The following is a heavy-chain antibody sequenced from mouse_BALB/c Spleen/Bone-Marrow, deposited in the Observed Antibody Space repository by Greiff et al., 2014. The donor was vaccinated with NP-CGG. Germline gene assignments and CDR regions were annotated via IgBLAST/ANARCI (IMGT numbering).Heavy chain of an antibody. J-gene: IGHJ3*01. CDR1: GYAFTNYL. CDR3: ARSDYSFAY. D-gene: IGHD2-13*01. CDR2: INPGSGGT. Sequence: VQLQQSGAELVRPGTSVKVSCKASGYAFTNYLIEWVKQRPGQGLEWIGVINPGSGGTNYNEKFKGKATLTADKSSNTAYMQLSSLTSHDSAVYFCARSDYSFAYWGQGTLLTVSA. V-gene: IGHV1-54*01.